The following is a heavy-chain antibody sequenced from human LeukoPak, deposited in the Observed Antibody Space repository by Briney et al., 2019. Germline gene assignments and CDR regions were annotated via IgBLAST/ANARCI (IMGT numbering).Heavy chain of an antibody. CDR3: AREGQQQLVFDY. Sequence: GGSLRLSCAASGFSISNYWMNWVRQAPGKGLEWVAVISYDGSNKYYADSVKGRFTISRDNSKNTLYLQMNSLRAEDTAVYYCAREGQQQLVFDYWGQGTLVTVSS. CDR2: ISYDGSNK. D-gene: IGHD6-13*01. J-gene: IGHJ4*02. V-gene: IGHV3-30-3*01. CDR1: GFSISNYW.